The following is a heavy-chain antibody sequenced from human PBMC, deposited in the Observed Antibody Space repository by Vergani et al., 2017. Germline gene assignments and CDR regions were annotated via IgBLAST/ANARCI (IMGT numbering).Heavy chain of an antibody. Sequence: QVQLQQWGAGLLKPSETLSLTCAVYGGSFSGYYWSWIRQPPGKGLEWMGEINHSGSTNYNPSLKSRVTISVDTSKNQFSLKLSSVTAADTAVYYCARAGITMIRGGTTGYFDLWGRGTLVTVSS. CDR2: INHSGST. CDR1: GGSFSGYY. V-gene: IGHV4-34*01. J-gene: IGHJ2*01. CDR3: ARAGITMIRGGTTGYFDL. D-gene: IGHD3-10*01.